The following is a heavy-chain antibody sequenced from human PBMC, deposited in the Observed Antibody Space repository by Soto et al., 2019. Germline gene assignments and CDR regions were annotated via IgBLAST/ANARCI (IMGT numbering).Heavy chain of an antibody. V-gene: IGHV4-31*03. CDR2: IYYSGST. CDR1: GGSISSGGYY. J-gene: IGHJ5*02. CDR3: ARGRRITIFGVVTTPGWFDP. D-gene: IGHD3-3*01. Sequence: SETLSLTCTFSGGSISSGGYYWSWIRKHPGKGLEWIGYIYYSGSTYYNPSLKSRVTISVDTSKNQFSLKLSSVTAADTAVYYCARGRRITIFGVVTTPGWFDPWGQGTLVTVSS.